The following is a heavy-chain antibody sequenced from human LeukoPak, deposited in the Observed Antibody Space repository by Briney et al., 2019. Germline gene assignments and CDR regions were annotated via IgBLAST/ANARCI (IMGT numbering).Heavy chain of an antibody. V-gene: IGHV4-59*01. Sequence: SETLSLTCTVSGGSISSYFWSWIRQPPGKGLEWIGYIYYSGSTNYNPSLKSQVTISVDTSKNQFSLKLSSVTAADTAVYYYASHIGSIWGQGTMVTVSS. CDR3: ASHIGSI. CDR1: GGSISSYF. J-gene: IGHJ3*02. CDR2: IYYSGST. D-gene: IGHD1-26*01.